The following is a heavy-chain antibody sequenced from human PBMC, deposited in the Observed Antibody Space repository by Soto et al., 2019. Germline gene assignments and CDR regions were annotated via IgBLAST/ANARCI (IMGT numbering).Heavy chain of an antibody. Sequence: GGSLRLSCAASGFTFNGSAMHWVRQASGKGLEWVGRIRSKANSYATAYAASVKGRFTISRDDSKNTAYLQMNSLKTEDTAVYYCTSGPPSTSYAFDIWGQGTMVTVSS. CDR2: IRSKANSYAT. CDR3: TSGPPSTSYAFDI. CDR1: GFTFNGSA. V-gene: IGHV3-73*01. J-gene: IGHJ3*02. D-gene: IGHD3-16*01.